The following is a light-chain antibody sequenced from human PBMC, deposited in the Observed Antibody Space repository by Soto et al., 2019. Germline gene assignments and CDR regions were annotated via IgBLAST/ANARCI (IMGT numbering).Light chain of an antibody. V-gene: IGLV2-11*01. CDR3: CSFAGDNTYV. Sequence: QSALTQPRSVSGSPGQSVTISCSGTSSDVGGYEYVSWYQQHPGKAPQLIIFGVSQRPSGVPDRFSGSKSGNTASLTVSGLQADDEADYFCCSFAGDNTYVFGSGTKVTVL. J-gene: IGLJ1*01. CDR2: GVS. CDR1: SSDVGGYEY.